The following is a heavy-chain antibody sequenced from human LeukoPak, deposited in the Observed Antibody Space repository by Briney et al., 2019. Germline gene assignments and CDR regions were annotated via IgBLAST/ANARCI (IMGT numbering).Heavy chain of an antibody. D-gene: IGHD3-3*01. CDR1: VFTFSSYA. Sequence: PGGSLRLSCAASVFTFSSYAMSWVRQAPGTGLEWVSAISGSGGSTYYADSVKGRFTISRDNSKNTLYLQMHSLRAEDTAVYYCAKDASTWSRLAGWKDYWGQGTLVTVSS. CDR3: AKDASTWSRLAGWKDY. CDR2: ISGSGGST. V-gene: IGHV3-23*01. J-gene: IGHJ4*02.